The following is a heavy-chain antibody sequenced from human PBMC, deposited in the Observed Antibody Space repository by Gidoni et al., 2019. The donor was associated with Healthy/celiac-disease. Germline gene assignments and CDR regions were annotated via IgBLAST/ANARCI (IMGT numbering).Heavy chain of an antibody. Sequence: QVQLQESGAGLVKPSETLSLTCTVSGGSISSYYWSWIRQPPGKGLEWIGYTYYSGSTNYNPSLKSRVTISVDTSNNHSSLKLSAVTAADTAVYYCARAPPYYYYYVMDVWGQGTTVTVSS. J-gene: IGHJ6*02. V-gene: IGHV4-59*01. CDR2: TYYSGST. CDR3: ARAPPYYYYYVMDV. CDR1: GGSISSYY.